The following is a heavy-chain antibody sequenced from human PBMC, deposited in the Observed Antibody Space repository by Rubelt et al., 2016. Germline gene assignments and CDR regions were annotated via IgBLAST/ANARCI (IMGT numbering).Heavy chain of an antibody. V-gene: IGHV4-59*01. CDR3: ARRRGYSYEIDY. J-gene: IGHJ4*02. CDR1: GGSISSYY. CDR2: IYYSGST. Sequence: ETLSLTCTVSGGSISSYYWSWIRQPPGKGLEWIGYIYYSGSTNYNPSLKSRVTISVDTSKNQYSLKLSSVTAADTAVYYCARRRGYSYEIDYWGQGTLVTVSS. D-gene: IGHD5-18*01.